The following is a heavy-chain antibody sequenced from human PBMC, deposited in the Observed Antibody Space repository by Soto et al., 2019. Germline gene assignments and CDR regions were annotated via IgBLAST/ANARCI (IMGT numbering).Heavy chain of an antibody. Sequence: QVQLVESGGGVVQPGRSLRLSCAASGFTFSSYGMHWVRQAPGKGLEWVAVIWYDGSNKYYADSVKGRFTISRDNSKNTLYLQMNSLRAEDTAVYYCARDVDPVNICIGYWGQGTLVTVSA. D-gene: IGHD3-9*01. J-gene: IGHJ4*02. CDR3: ARDVDPVNICIGY. CDR1: GFTFSSYG. CDR2: IWYDGSNK. V-gene: IGHV3-33*01.